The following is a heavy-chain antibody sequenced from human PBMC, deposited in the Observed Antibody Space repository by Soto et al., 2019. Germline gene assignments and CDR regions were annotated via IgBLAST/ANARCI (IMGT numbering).Heavy chain of an antibody. D-gene: IGHD5-18*01. CDR2: IIPIFGTA. Sequence: SVKVSCKGSGGTFSSYAISWVRQAPGQGLEWMGGIIPIFGTANYAQKFQGRVTITADESTSTAYMELSSLRSEDTAVYYCARGGLIQLWLFDYWGQGTLVTVSS. J-gene: IGHJ4*02. V-gene: IGHV1-69*13. CDR1: GGTFSSYA. CDR3: ARGGLIQLWLFDY.